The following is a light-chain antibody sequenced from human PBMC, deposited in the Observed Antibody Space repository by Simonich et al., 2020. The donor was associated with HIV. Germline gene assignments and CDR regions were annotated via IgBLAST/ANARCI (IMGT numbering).Light chain of an antibody. Sequence: QSALTQPPSASGSPGQSVTISCTGTHSDDGDSNYVSCYQQHPGKAPKLMIYDVRKRPSGVPDRCSGSKSGNTASLTVSGLQAEDEADYYCSSYAGSNNWVFGGGTKLTVL. CDR1: HSDDGDSNY. V-gene: IGLV2-8*01. CDR3: SSYAGSNNWV. CDR2: DVR. J-gene: IGLJ2*01.